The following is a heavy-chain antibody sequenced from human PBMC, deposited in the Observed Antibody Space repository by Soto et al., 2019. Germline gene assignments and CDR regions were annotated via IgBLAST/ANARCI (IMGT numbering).Heavy chain of an antibody. Sequence: EVQLVQSGGGLVQPGGSLRLSCVGSGFTFTDFYMNWVRQAPGKGLEWVANIRPDGSETNYVESVKGRFTTSRDNAKNSLFLQMNSLRADDTAVYYCARVGPTGWFDPWGQGTVVTVSS. V-gene: IGHV3-7*03. CDR1: GFTFTDFY. CDR3: ARVGPTGWFDP. J-gene: IGHJ5*02. CDR2: IRPDGSET.